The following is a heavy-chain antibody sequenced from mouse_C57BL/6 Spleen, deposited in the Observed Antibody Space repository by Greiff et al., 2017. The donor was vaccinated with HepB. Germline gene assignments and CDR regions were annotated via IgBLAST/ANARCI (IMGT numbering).Heavy chain of an antibody. CDR1: GYTFTSYW. CDR3: ARYYYGSSYHLFDY. V-gene: IGHV1-55*01. D-gene: IGHD1-1*01. Sequence: QVQLKQPGAELVKPGASVKMSCKASGYTFTSYWITWVKQRPGQGLEWIGDIYPGSGSTNYNEKFKSKATLTVDTSSSTAYMQLSSLTSEDSAVYYCARYYYGSSYHLFDYGGQGTTLTVSS. CDR2: IYPGSGST. J-gene: IGHJ2*01.